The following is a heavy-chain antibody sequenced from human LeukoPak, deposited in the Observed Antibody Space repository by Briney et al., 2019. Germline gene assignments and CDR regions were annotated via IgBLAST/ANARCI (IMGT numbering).Heavy chain of an antibody. CDR1: GYRFTSYW. Sequence: GEALQISCKGSGYRFTSYWIGWVRQMPGRGLEWMGIIYPGDSDTRYSPSFQGQVTISADKSIGTAYLQWSSLKASDTAMYYCARHPRYGDYLFDYWGQGPLVTVSS. CDR3: ARHPRYGDYLFDY. D-gene: IGHD4-17*01. V-gene: IGHV5-51*01. CDR2: IYPGDSDT. J-gene: IGHJ4*02.